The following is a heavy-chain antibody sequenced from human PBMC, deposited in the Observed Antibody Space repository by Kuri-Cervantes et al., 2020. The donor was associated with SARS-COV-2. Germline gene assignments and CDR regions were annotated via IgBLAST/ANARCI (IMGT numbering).Heavy chain of an antibody. CDR3: ANPITMVRGVIMGLDY. CDR2: ISGSGGST. CDR1: GFTFSSYA. V-gene: IGHV3-23*01. Sequence: GESLKISCAASGFTFSSYAMSWVCQAPGKGLEWASAISGSGGSTYYADSVKGRFTISRDNSKNTLYLQMNSLRAEDTAVYYCANPITMVRGVIMGLDYWGQGTLVTVSS. J-gene: IGHJ4*02. D-gene: IGHD3-10*01.